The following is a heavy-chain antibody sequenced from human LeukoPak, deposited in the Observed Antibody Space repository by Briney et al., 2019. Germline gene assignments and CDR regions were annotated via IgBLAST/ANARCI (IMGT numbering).Heavy chain of an antibody. CDR3: ARARDSSGLHDAFDI. CDR1: GGSISSGGYY. Sequence: SQTLSLTCTVSGGSISSGGYYWSWIRQHPGKGLEWIGYIYYSGSTYYNPSLKSRVTISVDTSKNQFSLKLSSVTAADTAVYYCARARDSSGLHDAFDIWGQGTMVTISS. D-gene: IGHD3-22*01. J-gene: IGHJ3*02. CDR2: IYYSGST. V-gene: IGHV4-31*03.